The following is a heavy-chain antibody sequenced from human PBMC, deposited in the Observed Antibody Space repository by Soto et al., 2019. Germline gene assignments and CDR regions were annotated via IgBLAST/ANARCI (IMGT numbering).Heavy chain of an antibody. Sequence: SETLSLTCTVSGGSISSRDSYWGWIRQPPGKGLEWIGSFHYSGSTYYNPSLKSRVTISVDTSKNQLSLRMTSVTAADTAVYYCARGFGRSHFDYWGQGTLVTVSS. CDR3: ARGFGRSHFDY. V-gene: IGHV4-39*01. CDR1: GGSISSRDSY. D-gene: IGHD3-16*01. J-gene: IGHJ4*02. CDR2: FHYSGST.